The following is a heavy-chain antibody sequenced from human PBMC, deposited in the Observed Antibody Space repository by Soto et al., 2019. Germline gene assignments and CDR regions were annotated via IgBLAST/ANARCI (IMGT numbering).Heavy chain of an antibody. Sequence: SETLSLTCAVYGGSFSGYYWSWIRQPPGKGLEWIGEINHSGSTNYNPSLKSRVTISVDTSKNQFSLKLSSVTAADTAVYYCARGLVRKGMDVWGQGTTVTVSS. CDR1: GGSFSGYY. D-gene: IGHD6-13*01. CDR3: ARGLVRKGMDV. J-gene: IGHJ6*02. CDR2: INHSGST. V-gene: IGHV4-34*01.